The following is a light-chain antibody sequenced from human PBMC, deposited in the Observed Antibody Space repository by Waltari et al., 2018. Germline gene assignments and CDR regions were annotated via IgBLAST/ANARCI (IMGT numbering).Light chain of an antibody. Sequence: NFMLTQPRSVSESPGKTVTIPCTRSSGNMASTSSQWYQQRPGSSPTTVIYEDYHRPSGVPDRFSASFDSSSNSASLTISGLKTEDEADYYCQSYDSNNYVIFGGGTKLTVL. V-gene: IGLV6-57*01. CDR2: EDY. CDR1: SGNMASTS. J-gene: IGLJ2*01. CDR3: QSYDSNNYVI.